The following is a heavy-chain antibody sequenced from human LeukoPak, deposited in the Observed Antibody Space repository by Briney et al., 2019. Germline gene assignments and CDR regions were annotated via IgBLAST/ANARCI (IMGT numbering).Heavy chain of an antibody. V-gene: IGHV4-39*07. CDR3: ARDRAKWPHDAFDI. CDR2: IYYSGST. CDR1: GGSISSGGYY. Sequence: PSETLSLTCTVSGGSISSGGYYWSWIRQPPGKGLEWIGNIYYSGSTYYDPSLKSRVTISIDTSKNQFSLKLTSVTAADTAVYYCARDRAKWPHDAFDIWGQGTMVTVSS. J-gene: IGHJ3*02. D-gene: IGHD5-12*01.